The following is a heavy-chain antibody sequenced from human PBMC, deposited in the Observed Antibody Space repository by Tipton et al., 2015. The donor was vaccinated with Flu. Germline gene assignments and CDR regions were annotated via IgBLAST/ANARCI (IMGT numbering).Heavy chain of an antibody. J-gene: IGHJ3*02. CDR3: ARDVFWSGYYLNAFDI. Sequence: PGLVKPSETLSLTCTVSGGSISSYYWSWIRQPPGKGLEWIGYLYYSGSTNYNPSLKSRVTMSVDTSKNQFSLKLSSVTAADTAVYYCARDVFWSGYYLNAFDIWGQGTMVTVSS. CDR2: LYYSGST. D-gene: IGHD3-3*01. CDR1: GGSISSYY. V-gene: IGHV4-59*12.